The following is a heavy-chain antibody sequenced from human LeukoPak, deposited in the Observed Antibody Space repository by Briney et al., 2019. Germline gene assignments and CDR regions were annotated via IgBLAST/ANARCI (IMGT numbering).Heavy chain of an antibody. J-gene: IGHJ4*02. CDR2: INHSGST. V-gene: IGHV4-34*01. D-gene: IGHD2-2*01. CDR3: ARHGSVAMPFDY. Sequence: SETLSLTCAVYGGSFSGYYWSWIRQPPGKGLEWIGEINHSGSTNYNPSLKSRVTISVDTSKNQFSLNLSSVTAADTAVYYCARHGSVAMPFDYWGQGTLVTVSS. CDR1: GGSFSGYY.